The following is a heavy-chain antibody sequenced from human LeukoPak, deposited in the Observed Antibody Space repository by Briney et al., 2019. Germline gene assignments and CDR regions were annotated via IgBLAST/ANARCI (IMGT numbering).Heavy chain of an antibody. D-gene: IGHD2/OR15-2a*01. CDR2: MNRGNGDT. Sequence: ASVKVSCKASGYTFTSYEISWVRQATGQGLEWMGWMNRGNGDTGYAQKFQGRVTMTRDTSISTVYMELSSLTSEDTAVYYSARDNTQEGFDIWGQGTVVTVSS. CDR3: ARDNTQEGFDI. CDR1: GYTFTSYE. J-gene: IGHJ3*02. V-gene: IGHV1-8*01.